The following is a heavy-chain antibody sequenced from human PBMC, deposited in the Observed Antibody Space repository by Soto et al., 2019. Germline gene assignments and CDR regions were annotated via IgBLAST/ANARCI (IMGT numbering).Heavy chain of an antibody. CDR2: IRSKANSYAT. Sequence: GGSLRLSCAASGFTFSGSAMHWVRQASGKGLEWVGRIRSKANSYATAYAASVKGRFTISRDDSKNTAYLQMNSLKTEDTAVYYCTRHARKKPGGSPTDYYYMDVWGKGTTVTVSS. J-gene: IGHJ6*03. V-gene: IGHV3-73*01. CDR3: TRHARKKPGGSPTDYYYMDV. CDR1: GFTFSGSA. D-gene: IGHD3-10*01.